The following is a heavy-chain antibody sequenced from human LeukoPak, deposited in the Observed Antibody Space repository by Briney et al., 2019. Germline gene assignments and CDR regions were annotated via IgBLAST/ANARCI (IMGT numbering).Heavy chain of an antibody. CDR3: ARGVRPDAYDV. CDR1: RFTFSSYD. D-gene: IGHD3-10*02. V-gene: IGHV3-48*03. J-gene: IGHJ3*01. CDR2: ISSSGSTI. Sequence: GRSLRLSCAASRFTFSSYDMNWVRRAPGKGLEWVSYISSSGSTIHYADSVKGRFTISRDNAKNSLYLQMNSLRAEDTAVYYCARGVRPDAYDVWGQGTMVTVSS.